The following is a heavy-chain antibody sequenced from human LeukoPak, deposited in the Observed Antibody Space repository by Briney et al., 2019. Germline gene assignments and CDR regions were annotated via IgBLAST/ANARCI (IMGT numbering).Heavy chain of an antibody. J-gene: IGHJ3*02. CDR3: ARARDYVWGSYRPFTTSSHDAFDI. CDR2: INHSGST. Sequence: SETLSLTCAVYGGSFSGYYWSWIRQPPGKGLEWIGEINHSGSTNYNPSLKSRVTMSVDTSKNQFSLKLSSVTAADTAVYYCARARDYVWGSYRPFTTSSHDAFDIWGQGTMVTVSS. V-gene: IGHV4-34*01. D-gene: IGHD3-16*02. CDR1: GGSFSGYY.